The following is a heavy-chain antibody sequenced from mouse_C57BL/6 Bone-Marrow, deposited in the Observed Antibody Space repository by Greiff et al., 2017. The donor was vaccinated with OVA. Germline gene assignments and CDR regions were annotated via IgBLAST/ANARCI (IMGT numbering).Heavy chain of an antibody. V-gene: IGHV10-1*01. Sequence: DVMLVEPGGGLVQPKGSLKLSCAASGFSFNTYAMNWVRQAPGKGLEWVARIRSKSNNYATYYADSVKDRFTISRDDSESMLYLQMHNWKTEDTAMYFCVSGNYGNVDWFAYWGQGTLVTVSA. CDR1: GFSFNTYA. CDR2: IRSKSNNYAT. D-gene: IGHD2-1*01. J-gene: IGHJ3*01. CDR3: VSGNYGNVDWFAY.